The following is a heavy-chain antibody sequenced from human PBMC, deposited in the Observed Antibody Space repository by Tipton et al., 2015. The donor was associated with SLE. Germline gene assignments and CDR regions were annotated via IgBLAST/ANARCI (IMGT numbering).Heavy chain of an antibody. CDR3: GRASVWLGVDY. D-gene: IGHD3-10*01. CDR2: IYHSRNT. J-gene: IGHJ4*02. CDR1: GGSISSGGYS. V-gene: IGHV4-30-2*01. Sequence: TLSLTCAVSGGSISSGGYSWSWIRQPPGKGLEWIGYIYHSRNTYYNASLKSRVTISVDRSKNQFSLKLNSVTAADTAVYYCGRASVWLGVDYWGQGTLVTVSS.